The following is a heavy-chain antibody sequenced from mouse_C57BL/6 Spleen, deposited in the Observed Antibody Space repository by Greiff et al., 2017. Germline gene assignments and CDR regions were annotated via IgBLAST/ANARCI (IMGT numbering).Heavy chain of an antibody. D-gene: IGHD6-1*01. V-gene: IGHV1-42*01. J-gene: IGHJ2*01. CDR3: ARGRASFDD. Sequence: EVQLQESGPELVKPGASVKISCKASGYSFTGYYMNWVKQSPEKSLEWIGEINPSTGGTTYNQKFKAKATLTVDKSSSTAYMQLKSLTSEDSAVYYCARGRASFDDWGQGTTLTVSS. CDR2: INPSTGGT. CDR1: GYSFTGYY.